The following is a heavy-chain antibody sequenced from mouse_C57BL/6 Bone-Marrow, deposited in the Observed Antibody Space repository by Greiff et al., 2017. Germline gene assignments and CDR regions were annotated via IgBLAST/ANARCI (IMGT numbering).Heavy chain of an antibody. CDR1: GYTFTSYT. J-gene: IGHJ2*01. Sequence: QVQLQQSGAELARPGASVKMSCKASGYTFTSYTMHWVKQRPGQGLEWIGYINPSSGYTKYNQKFKDKATLTAYKSSSTAYMQLSSLTSEDSAVYYYAREKRLYDLYYFDYWGQGTTLTVAS. CDR3: AREKRLYDLYYFDY. CDR2: INPSSGYT. V-gene: IGHV1-4*01. D-gene: IGHD2-4*01.